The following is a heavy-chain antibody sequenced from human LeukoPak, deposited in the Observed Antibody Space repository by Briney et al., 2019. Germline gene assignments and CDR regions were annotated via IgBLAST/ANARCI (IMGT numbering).Heavy chain of an antibody. CDR3: ARALTVYFSPYAFDV. CDR2: ISYDGNDK. V-gene: IGHV3-30*04. J-gene: IGHJ3*01. CDR1: GFTFSGSA. D-gene: IGHD3-9*01. Sequence: SLRLSCTASGFTFSGSAMHWARLAPGKGLEWVAVISYDGNDKNYSESVKGRLTISRDNSKKALYLQMNSVRAEDTAVYYCARALTVYFSPYAFDVWGPGTRVTV.